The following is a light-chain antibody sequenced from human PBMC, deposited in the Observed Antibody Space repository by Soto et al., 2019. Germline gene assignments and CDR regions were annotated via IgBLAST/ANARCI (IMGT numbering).Light chain of an antibody. J-gene: IGKJ4*01. CDR2: GAS. Sequence: EIVLTQSQGTLSLSPGERATISCRASQSVTSYLAWYQQTPGQAPRLLIYGASSRATGIPDRFSGSGSGTDFTLTIRRLEPEDFAVYYCQQYRSTPPLTFGGGTKVDIK. CDR1: QSVTSY. CDR3: QQYRSTPPLT. V-gene: IGKV3-20*01.